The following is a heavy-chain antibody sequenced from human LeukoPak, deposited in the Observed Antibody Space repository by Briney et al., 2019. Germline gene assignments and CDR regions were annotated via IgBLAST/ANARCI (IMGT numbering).Heavy chain of an antibody. CDR2: ISGSGSFI. J-gene: IGHJ4*02. Sequence: PGGSLRLSCAASGFTFSSYSINWIRQTPGKGLEWVSSISGSGSFIYYADSVKGRFTISRDNSKNTLYLEMNSLRAEDTAVYYCAKDIGSYYDYWGQGILVTVSS. CDR3: AKDIGSYYDY. CDR1: GFTFSSYS. D-gene: IGHD3-10*01. V-gene: IGHV3-21*01.